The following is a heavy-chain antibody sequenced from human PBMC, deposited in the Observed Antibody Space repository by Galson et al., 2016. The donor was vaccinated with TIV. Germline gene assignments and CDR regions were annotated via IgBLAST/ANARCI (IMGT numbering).Heavy chain of an antibody. CDR1: GFTFSIFA. D-gene: IGHD3-22*01. CDR2: ISGGGGST. CDR3: TKVPSSGFSYYYGLDV. Sequence: SLRLSCAASGFTFSIFAMTRVRQAPGMGLEWVSAISGGGGSTYYADSVKGRFTISRDNSKNTLFLQMNSLRAEDTAVYYCTKVPSSGFSYYYGLDVWGQGTTVTVSS. V-gene: IGHV3-23*01. J-gene: IGHJ6*02.